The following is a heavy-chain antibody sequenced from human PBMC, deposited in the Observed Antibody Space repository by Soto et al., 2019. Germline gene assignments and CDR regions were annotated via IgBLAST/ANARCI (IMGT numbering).Heavy chain of an antibody. V-gene: IGHV3-11*01. Sequence: QVQLVESGGGLVKPGGSLRLSCAASGFTFSDHFMSWIRQAPGQGLEWVSYVSRSGSSIYYADSVKGRFTISRDNAKNSLYLQMNSLRAEVTAVYYCARVPKGVVVAANDYWGQGSLVTVSS. CDR2: VSRSGSSI. D-gene: IGHD2-15*01. J-gene: IGHJ4*02. CDR1: GFTFSDHF. CDR3: ARVPKGVVVAANDY.